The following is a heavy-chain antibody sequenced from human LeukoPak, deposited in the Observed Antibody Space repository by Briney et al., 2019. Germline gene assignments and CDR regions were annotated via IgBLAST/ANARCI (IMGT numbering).Heavy chain of an antibody. D-gene: IGHD6-13*01. CDR1: GGSISNSY. CDR2: IYYSGST. CDR3: ARDDGPSMTRTSTWYLH. Sequence: PSETLSLTCTASGGSISNSYWSWIRQPPGKGLEWIGYIYYSGSTSYNPSLKSRVTISLDTSKNQFSLKLSSVTAADTAVYCCARDDGPSMTRTSTWYLHWGQGTLVTVSS. V-gene: IGHV4-59*01. J-gene: IGHJ4*02.